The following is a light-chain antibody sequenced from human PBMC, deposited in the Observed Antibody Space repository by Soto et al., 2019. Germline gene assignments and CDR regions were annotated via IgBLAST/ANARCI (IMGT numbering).Light chain of an antibody. V-gene: IGKV3-15*01. Sequence: EIVMTQSPATPSVSPGERATLSCRASQSISSDLAWYQEKPGQAPRLLIYDASTRATGIPARFSGSGSGTEFTLTFSSLQSEDFAVYYCQQYNNWPLTFGGGTKVDIK. J-gene: IGKJ4*01. CDR2: DAS. CDR1: QSISSD. CDR3: QQYNNWPLT.